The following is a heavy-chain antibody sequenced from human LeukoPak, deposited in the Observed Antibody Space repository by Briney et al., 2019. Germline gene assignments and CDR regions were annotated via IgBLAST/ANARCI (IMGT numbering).Heavy chain of an antibody. D-gene: IGHD6-13*01. Sequence: SSETLSLTCTVSGGSISSYYWSWIRQSPGKGLEWIGYIYYSGSTDYNPSLKSRVTISVDTSKNQFSLKLSSVTAADTAVYYCARLGSSSWLKFDYWGQGTLVTVSS. CDR2: IYYSGST. J-gene: IGHJ4*02. V-gene: IGHV4-59*01. CDR3: ARLGSSSWLKFDY. CDR1: GGSISSYY.